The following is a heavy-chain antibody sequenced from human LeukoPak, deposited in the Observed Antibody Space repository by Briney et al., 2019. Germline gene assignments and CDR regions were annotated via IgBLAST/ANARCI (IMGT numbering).Heavy chain of an antibody. Sequence: GASVKVSCKASGGTFSSYAISWVRQAPGQGLEWMGRIIPILGIANYAQKFQGRATITADKSTSTAYMELSSLRSEDTAVYYCARDDSVRGVIITGDYWGQGTLVTVSS. J-gene: IGHJ4*02. D-gene: IGHD3-10*01. CDR1: GGTFSSYA. V-gene: IGHV1-69*04. CDR3: ARDDSVRGVIITGDY. CDR2: IIPILGIA.